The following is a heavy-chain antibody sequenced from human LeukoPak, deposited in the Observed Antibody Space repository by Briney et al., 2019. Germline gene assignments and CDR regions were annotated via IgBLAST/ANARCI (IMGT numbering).Heavy chain of an antibody. D-gene: IGHD2-2*01. CDR1: GFSLSTSEVG. CDR2: IYWDDDK. V-gene: IGHV2-5*02. CDR3: AHRKSRSYFDS. Sequence: SGPTLVKPSQTLTLTCTFSGFSLSTSEVGVGWIRQPPGKALEWLALIYWDDDKRYSPSLKSRPTITKDTSENQVVLTMTNMDPVDTATYYCAHRKSRSYFDSWGQGTLVTVSS. J-gene: IGHJ4*02.